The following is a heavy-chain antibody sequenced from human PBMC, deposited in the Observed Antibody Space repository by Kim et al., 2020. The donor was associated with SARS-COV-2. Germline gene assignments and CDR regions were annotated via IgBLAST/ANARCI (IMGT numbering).Heavy chain of an antibody. CDR1: GFTFSGYW. V-gene: IGHV3-74*01. CDR2: VNSDGSST. D-gene: IGHD3-16*01. Sequence: GGSLRLSCVASGFTFSGYWMHWVRQAPGKGLVWVSHVNSDGSSTSYADSVKGRFTISRDNARNTLYLQMNSLRAEDTAVYYCASLSTGYIWDKFVYVGQGTPSPPPQ. J-gene: IGHJ4*02. CDR3: ASLSTGYIWDKFVY.